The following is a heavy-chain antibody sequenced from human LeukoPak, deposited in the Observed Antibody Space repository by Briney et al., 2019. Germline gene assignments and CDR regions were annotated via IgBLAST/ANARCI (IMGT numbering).Heavy chain of an antibody. CDR1: GFTFSSYW. CDR3: AKENSIAVAGTGFDY. J-gene: IGHJ4*02. CDR2: INSDGSST. Sequence: PGGSLRLSCAASGFTFSSYWMHWVRQAPGKGLVWVSRINSDGSSTSYADSVKGRFTISRDNAKNTLYLQMNSLRAEDTAVYYCAKENSIAVAGTGFDYWGQGALVTVSS. V-gene: IGHV3-74*01. D-gene: IGHD6-19*01.